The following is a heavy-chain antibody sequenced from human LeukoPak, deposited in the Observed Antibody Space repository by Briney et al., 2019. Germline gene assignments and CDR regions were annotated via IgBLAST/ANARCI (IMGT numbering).Heavy chain of an antibody. V-gene: IGHV3-30-3*01. CDR2: VSYDETNK. D-gene: IGHD6-19*01. CDR1: ASTFSNDA. J-gene: IGHJ5*02. CDR3: ARSGSSGWTT. Sequence: GGSLRLSCAASASTFSNDAIHWVRQAPGKGLEWVAVVSYDETNKYYADSVKGRFTISRDNSKNTLYLQMNSLRAEDTAVYYCARSGSSGWTTWGLGTLVTVSS.